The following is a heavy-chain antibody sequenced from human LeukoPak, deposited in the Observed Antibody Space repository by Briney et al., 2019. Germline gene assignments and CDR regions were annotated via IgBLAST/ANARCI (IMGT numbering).Heavy chain of an antibody. CDR2: LYHSGST. J-gene: IGHJ6*03. V-gene: IGHV4-4*02. CDR3: ARDMGTTTIFGVVTHYYYMDV. CDR1: GGSISSSYW. D-gene: IGHD3-3*01. Sequence: SGTLSLTCAVSGGSISSSYWWSWVRQPPGKGLEWIGELYHSGSTNYNPSLKSRVTISVDTSKNQFSLKLSSVTAADTAVYYCARDMGTTTIFGVVTHYYYMDVWGKGTTVTVSS.